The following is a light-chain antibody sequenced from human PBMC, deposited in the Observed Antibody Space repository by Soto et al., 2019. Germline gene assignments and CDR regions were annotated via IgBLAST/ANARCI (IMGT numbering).Light chain of an antibody. CDR3: QQYSKWPLA. J-gene: IGKJ4*01. Sequence: EVVLTQSPATLSVSPGEGATLSCKASQSVDSRLAWYQQKPGQAPRLLIEGASSRGTDIPDRFSGSGSGTEFTLTITSLQSEDFAVYSCQQYSKWPLAFGGGTRVESK. CDR1: QSVDSR. CDR2: GAS. V-gene: IGKV3-15*01.